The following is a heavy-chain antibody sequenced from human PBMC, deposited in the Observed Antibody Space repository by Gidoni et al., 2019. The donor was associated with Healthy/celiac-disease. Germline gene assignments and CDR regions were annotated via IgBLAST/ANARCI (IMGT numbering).Heavy chain of an antibody. Sequence: EVQLVESGGGLVQPGRSLRLSCAASGFTFDDYAMHWVRQAPGKGLEWVSGISWNSGSIGYADSVKGRFTISRDNAKNSLYLQMNSLRAEDTALYYCAKDIYSGGLTRGMDVWGQGTTVTVSS. CDR3: AKDIYSGGLTRGMDV. D-gene: IGHD2-21*01. CDR1: GFTFDDYA. V-gene: IGHV3-9*01. J-gene: IGHJ6*02. CDR2: ISWNSGSI.